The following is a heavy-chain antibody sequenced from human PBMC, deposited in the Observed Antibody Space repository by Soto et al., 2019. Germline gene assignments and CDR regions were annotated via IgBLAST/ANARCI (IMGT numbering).Heavy chain of an antibody. Sequence: SETLSLTCTVSGGSISSGDYYWSWIRQPPGKGLEWIGYIYYSGSTYYNPSLKSRVTISVDTSKNQFSLKLSSVTAADTAVYYCARVSNYYDSSGFFDYWGQGTLVTVSS. D-gene: IGHD3-22*01. J-gene: IGHJ4*02. CDR3: ARVSNYYDSSGFFDY. CDR1: GGSISSGDYY. CDR2: IYYSGST. V-gene: IGHV4-30-4*01.